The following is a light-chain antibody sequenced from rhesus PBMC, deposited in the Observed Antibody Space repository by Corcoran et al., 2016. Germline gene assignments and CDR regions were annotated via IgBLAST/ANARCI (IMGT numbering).Light chain of an antibody. Sequence: QAAPTQSPSVTGSPGQSVTISCTGTSSDIGGYNRVSWYQQHPGKAPKLMIYEVSKRPSGVSDRFSGSKSGNTASLTISGLQAADVSDYFCSSYASSSTYFFGAGTRLTVL. J-gene: IGLJ1*01. CDR2: EVS. V-gene: IGLV2-13*03. CDR1: SSDIGGYNR. CDR3: SSYASSSTYF.